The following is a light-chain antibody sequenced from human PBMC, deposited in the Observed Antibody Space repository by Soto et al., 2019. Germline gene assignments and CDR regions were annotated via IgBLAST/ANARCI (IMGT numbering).Light chain of an antibody. V-gene: IGKV3-20*01. CDR3: RQYGSSSRT. CDR2: ETY. CDR1: QSVRNNY. Sequence: EIVLTQSPDTLSSSPGERLTLSCRASQSVRNNYLAWYQLKPGQAPRLLIYETYRRATGIPDRFSGSGSGTDFTLTISRLEPEDFAVYHCRQYGSSSRTFGPGTKVDIK. J-gene: IGKJ1*01.